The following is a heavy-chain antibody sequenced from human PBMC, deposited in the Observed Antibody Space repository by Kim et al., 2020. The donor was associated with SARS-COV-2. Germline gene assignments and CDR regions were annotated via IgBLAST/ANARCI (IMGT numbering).Heavy chain of an antibody. V-gene: IGHV3-30*18. D-gene: IGHD6-13*01. J-gene: IGHJ4*02. CDR3: AKDHRVYSSSWYYVY. Sequence: GGSLRLSCAASGFTFSSYGMHWVRQAPGKGLEWVAVISYDGSNKYYADSVKGRFTISRDNSKNTLYLQMNSLRAEDTAVYYCAKDHRVYSSSWYYVYWGQGTLVTVSS. CDR2: ISYDGSNK. CDR1: GFTFSSYG.